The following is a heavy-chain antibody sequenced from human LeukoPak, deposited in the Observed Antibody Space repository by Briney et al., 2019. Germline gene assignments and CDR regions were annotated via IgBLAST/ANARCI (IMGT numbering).Heavy chain of an antibody. J-gene: IGHJ5*02. Sequence: SETLSLTCAVYGGSFSGYYWSWIRQPPGKGLEWIGEINHSGSTNYNPSLKSRVTTSVATSKNQFSLKLSFVTAADTAVYSCATHSLYLRYFDGLHNGFDPWGQGTLVTVSS. CDR1: GGSFSGYY. CDR2: INHSGST. V-gene: IGHV4-34*01. D-gene: IGHD3-9*01. CDR3: ATHSLYLRYFDGLHNGFDP.